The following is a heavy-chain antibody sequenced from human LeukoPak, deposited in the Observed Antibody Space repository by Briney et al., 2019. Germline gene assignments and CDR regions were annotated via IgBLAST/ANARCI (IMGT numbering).Heavy chain of an antibody. D-gene: IGHD3-22*01. V-gene: IGHV1-2*06. Sequence: ASVKVSCKASGYTFTGYYMHWVRQAPGQGLEWMGRINPNSGGTNYAQKFQGRVTMTRDTSISTAYMELSRLRSDDTAVYYCARDIAHYYDSSDYHHDYWGQGTLVTVSS. CDR1: GYTFTGYY. CDR3: ARDIAHYYDSSDYHHDY. CDR2: INPNSGGT. J-gene: IGHJ4*02.